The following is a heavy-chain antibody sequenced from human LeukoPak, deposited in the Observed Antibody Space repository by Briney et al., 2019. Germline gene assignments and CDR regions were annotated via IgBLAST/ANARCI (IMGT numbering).Heavy chain of an antibody. Sequence: SETLSLTCAVYGGSFSGYYWSWIRQPPGKGLEWIGEINHSGSTNYNPSLKSRVTISVDTSKNQFSLKLSSVTAADTAVYYCARDEYSGSYLFKRWGQGTLVTVSS. V-gene: IGHV4-34*01. CDR3: ARDEYSGSYLFKR. D-gene: IGHD1-26*01. CDR2: INHSGST. CDR1: GGSFSGYY. J-gene: IGHJ4*02.